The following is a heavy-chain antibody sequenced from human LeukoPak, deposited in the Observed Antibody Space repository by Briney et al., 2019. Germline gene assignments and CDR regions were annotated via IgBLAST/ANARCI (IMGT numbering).Heavy chain of an antibody. V-gene: IGHV4-34*01. Sequence: PSETLSLTCAVYGGSFSGYSWSWIRQPPGKGLEWIGEINHRGSTNYNPSLKSRVTISVDTSKNQFSLRLSSVTAADTAVYYCARVGDFWSGYPLGSDYWGQGTLVTVSS. CDR1: GGSFSGYS. J-gene: IGHJ4*02. D-gene: IGHD3-3*01. CDR3: ARVGDFWSGYPLGSDY. CDR2: INHRGST.